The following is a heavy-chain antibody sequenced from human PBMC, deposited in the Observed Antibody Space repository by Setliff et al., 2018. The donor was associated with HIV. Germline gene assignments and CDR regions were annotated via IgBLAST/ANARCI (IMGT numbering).Heavy chain of an antibody. CDR2: IYYSGST. Sequence: PSETLSLTCTVSGGSMSSSSYYWGWIRQPPGKGLEWIGSIYYSGSTYYNPSPKSRVTISVDTSKNQFSLKLSSVTAADTAVFYCARGSQWELLPYFDYWGQGTLVTVSS. V-gene: IGHV4-39*07. CDR1: GGSMSSSSYY. CDR3: ARGSQWELLPYFDY. D-gene: IGHD1-26*01. J-gene: IGHJ4*02.